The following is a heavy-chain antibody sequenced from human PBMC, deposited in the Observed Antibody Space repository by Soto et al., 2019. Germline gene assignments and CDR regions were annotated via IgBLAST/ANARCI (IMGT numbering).Heavy chain of an antibody. CDR1: GGSITSGTYY. Sequence: PSETLSLTCSVSGGSITSGTYYWSWIRQHPGKGLEWIGYIYHSGLSYYNPSLQSRVTISVDTSMNQFSLKLNSVTAADTAVYYWAKADSGGWFDPWGQGTLVTVSS. D-gene: IGHD4-17*01. V-gene: IGHV4-31*03. J-gene: IGHJ5*02. CDR3: AKADSGGWFDP. CDR2: IYHSGLS.